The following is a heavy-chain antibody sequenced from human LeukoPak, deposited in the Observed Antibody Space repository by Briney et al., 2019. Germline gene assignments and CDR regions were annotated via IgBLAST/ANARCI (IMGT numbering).Heavy chain of an antibody. CDR1: GYTFTSYD. D-gene: IGHD1-26*01. CDR2: ISAYNGNT. CDR3: ALSPIVGATTYFDY. Sequence: ASVKVSCKASGYTFTSYDINWVRQAPGQGLEWMGWISAYNGNTNYAQKLQGRVTMTTDTSTSTAYMELRSLRSDDTAVYYCALSPIVGATTYFDYWGQGTLVTVSS. V-gene: IGHV1-18*01. J-gene: IGHJ4*02.